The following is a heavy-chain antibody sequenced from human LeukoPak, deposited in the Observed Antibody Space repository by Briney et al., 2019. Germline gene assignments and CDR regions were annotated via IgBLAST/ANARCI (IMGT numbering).Heavy chain of an antibody. V-gene: IGHV1-8*01. CDR1: GYTFTSYD. CDR3: ARGLSTSRDFQH. D-gene: IGHD2-2*01. J-gene: IGHJ1*01. CDR2: MNPNSGNT. Sequence: ASVKVSCKASGYTFTSYDINWVRQATGQGLEWMGWMNPNSGNTGYAQKFQGRVTMTRNTSISTAYMELSSLRSEDTAVYYCARGLSTSRDFQHWGQGTLVTVSS.